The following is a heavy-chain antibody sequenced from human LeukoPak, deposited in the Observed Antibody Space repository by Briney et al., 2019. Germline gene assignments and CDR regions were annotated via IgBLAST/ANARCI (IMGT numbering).Heavy chain of an antibody. V-gene: IGHV4-4*07. CDR1: GGSISNYF. Sequence: SETLSLTCTVSGGSISNYFWSWIRQPAGKGLEWIGRTTPSGSTNYNPSLKSRVTISVDTSNNQFSLRLSSVTAADTAVYYCTRDGRRGTFGVAFDLWGQGTIITVSS. CDR2: TTPSGST. D-gene: IGHD1-26*01. CDR3: TRDGRRGTFGVAFDL. J-gene: IGHJ3*01.